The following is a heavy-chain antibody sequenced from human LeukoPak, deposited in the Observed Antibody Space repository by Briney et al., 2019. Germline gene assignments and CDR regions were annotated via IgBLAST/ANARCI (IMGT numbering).Heavy chain of an antibody. V-gene: IGHV4-4*07. CDR3: ARVQYLRTDWFDP. Sequence: SETLSLTCTVSGGSINSYYWSWIRQPAGKGLEWIGRIYSSGSTTYNPSLKSRVTMSVNTSKNQFSLRLSSVTAADTAVYCCARVQYLRTDWFDPWGQGTLVTVSS. D-gene: IGHD2-2*01. CDR1: GGSINSYY. CDR2: IYSSGST. J-gene: IGHJ5*02.